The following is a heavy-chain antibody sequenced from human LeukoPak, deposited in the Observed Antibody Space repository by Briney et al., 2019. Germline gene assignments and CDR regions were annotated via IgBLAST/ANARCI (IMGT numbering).Heavy chain of an antibody. D-gene: IGHD3-3*01. CDR3: ARDSYDFWSGYYYYGMDV. CDR2: ISSSSSTI. J-gene: IGHJ6*02. Sequence: GGSLRLSCAASGFTFSSYSMNWVRQAPGEGLEWVSYISSSSSTIYYADSVKGRFTISRDNAKNSLYLQMNSLRAEDTAVYYCARDSYDFWSGYYYYGMDVWGQGTTVTVSS. CDR1: GFTFSSYS. V-gene: IGHV3-48*01.